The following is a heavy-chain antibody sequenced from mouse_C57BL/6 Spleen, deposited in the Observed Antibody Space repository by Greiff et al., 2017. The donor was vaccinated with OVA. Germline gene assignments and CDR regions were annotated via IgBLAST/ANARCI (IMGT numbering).Heavy chain of an antibody. CDR1: GFTFSDYY. CDR2: INYDGSST. J-gene: IGHJ1*03. V-gene: IGHV5-16*01. Sequence: EVQLQESEGGLVQPGSSMKLSCTASGFTFSDYYMAWVRQVPEKGLEWVANINYDGSSTYYLDSLKSRFIISRDNAKNILYLQMSSLKSEDTATYYCAREDTVVAEYFDVWGTGTTVTVSS. CDR3: AREDTVVAEYFDV. D-gene: IGHD1-1*01.